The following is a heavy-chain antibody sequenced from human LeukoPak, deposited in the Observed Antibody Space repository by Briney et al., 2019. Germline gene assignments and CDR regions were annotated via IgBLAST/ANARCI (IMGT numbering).Heavy chain of an antibody. Sequence: GGSLRLSCAASGFTFDDYAMHWVRQAPGKGLEWVSLISGDGGSTYYADSVKGRFTISRDNSKNSLYLQMNSLRTEDTALYYCAKPNRVIVVVDGQYYFDYWGQGTLVTVSS. D-gene: IGHD3-22*01. CDR1: GFTFDDYA. CDR2: ISGDGGST. CDR3: AKPNRVIVVVDGQYYFDY. V-gene: IGHV3-43*02. J-gene: IGHJ4*02.